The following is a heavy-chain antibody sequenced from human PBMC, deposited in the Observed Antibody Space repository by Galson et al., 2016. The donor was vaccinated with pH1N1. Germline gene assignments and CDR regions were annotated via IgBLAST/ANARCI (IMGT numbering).Heavy chain of an antibody. CDR2: IHSNGAT. J-gene: IGHJ4*02. V-gene: IGHV4-4*09. CDR3: TRGRASSGERVFDY. CDR1: GGSINNYY. D-gene: IGHD3-16*01. Sequence: LSLTCTVSGGSINNYYWSWIRQPPGRGLEWIGFIHSNGATNYKPSPKSRLTMSIDTSKNQFSLRLSSVTAADTAIYYCTRGRASSGERVFDYWGQGALVTVSS.